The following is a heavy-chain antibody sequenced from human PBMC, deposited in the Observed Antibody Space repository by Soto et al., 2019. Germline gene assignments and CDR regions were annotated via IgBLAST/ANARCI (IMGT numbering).Heavy chain of an antibody. CDR1: GFTFSSYS. V-gene: IGHV3-21*01. Sequence: EVQLVESGGGLVKPGGSLRLSCAASGFTFSSYSMNWVRQAPGKGLEWVSSISSSSSYIYYADSVKGRFTISRDNAKNXLYLQMNSLRAEDTAVDYCARDRCSGGSCYSEFDYWGQGTLVTVSS. CDR3: ARDRCSGGSCYSEFDY. CDR2: ISSSSSYI. J-gene: IGHJ4*02. D-gene: IGHD2-15*01.